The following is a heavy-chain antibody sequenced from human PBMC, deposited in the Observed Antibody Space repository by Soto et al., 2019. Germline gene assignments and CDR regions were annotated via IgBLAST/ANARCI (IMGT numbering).Heavy chain of an antibody. V-gene: IGHV2-5*02. D-gene: IGHD2-15*01. J-gene: IGHJ6*02. CDR2: IYWDDDK. Sequence: QITLKESGPTLVKPTQTLTLTCTFSGFSVSTSGVGVAWIRQPPGKALEWLALIYWDDDKRYSPFLQSRVTITKDTSKHQVVLTMTNIDHVDTATYYCAHKGGRGAGMDVWGQGTTVTVSS. CDR1: GFSVSTSGVG. CDR3: AHKGGRGAGMDV.